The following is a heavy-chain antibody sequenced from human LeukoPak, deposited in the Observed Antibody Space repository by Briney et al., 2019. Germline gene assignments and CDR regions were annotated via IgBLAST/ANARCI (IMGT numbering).Heavy chain of an antibody. CDR1: GGFISSSSYY. Sequence: PSETLSLTCTVSGGFISSSSYYWGWIRQPPGQGLEWIGSIYYSGSTYYNPSLKSRVTISVDTSKNQFSLRLSSVTAADTALYYCASDVIGVPPYYRYYGMDVWGQGTTVTVSS. J-gene: IGHJ6*02. CDR3: ASDVIGVPPYYRYYGMDV. V-gene: IGHV4-39*07. D-gene: IGHD3-3*01. CDR2: IYYSGST.